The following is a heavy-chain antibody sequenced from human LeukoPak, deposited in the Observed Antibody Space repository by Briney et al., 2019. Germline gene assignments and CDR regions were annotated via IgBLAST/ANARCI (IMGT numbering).Heavy chain of an antibody. Sequence: SETLSLTCTVSGGSISSYYWSWIRQPAGKGPEWIGRIHTSGSTNYNPSLKSRVTMSVDTSKNQFSLKLSSVTAADTAVYYCASEKYSSSSFYFDYWGQGTLVTVSS. J-gene: IGHJ4*02. CDR1: GGSISSYY. CDR2: IHTSGST. CDR3: ASEKYSSSSFYFDY. V-gene: IGHV4-4*07. D-gene: IGHD6-6*01.